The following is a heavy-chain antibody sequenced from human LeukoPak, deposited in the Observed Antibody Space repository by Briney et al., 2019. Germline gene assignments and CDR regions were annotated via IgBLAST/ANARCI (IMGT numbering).Heavy chain of an antibody. D-gene: IGHD6-19*01. V-gene: IGHV4-4*07. J-gene: IGHJ6*02. CDR1: GGSISSYY. CDR3: ARDSAFIAVAGTHWGMDV. CDR2: ICTSGST. Sequence: SETLSLTCTASGGSISSYYWRWIRQPAGKGLEWIGRICTSGSTNYNPSLKRRVTMSVDTYKNQFSLKLSSVTAADTAVYYCARDSAFIAVAGTHWGMDVWGQGTTVTVSS.